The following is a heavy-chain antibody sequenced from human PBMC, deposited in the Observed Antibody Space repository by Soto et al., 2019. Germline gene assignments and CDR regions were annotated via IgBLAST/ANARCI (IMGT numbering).Heavy chain of an antibody. V-gene: IGHV4-59*01. CDR3: ARTNIYDSSGYYYSFDY. D-gene: IGHD3-22*01. Sequence: SETLSLTCTVSGGSISSYYWSWIRQPPGKGLEWIGYIYYSGSTNYNPSLKSRVTISVDTSKNQFSLKLSSVTAADTAVYYCARTNIYDSSGYYYSFDYWGQGTLVTVSS. CDR2: IYYSGST. J-gene: IGHJ4*02. CDR1: GGSISSYY.